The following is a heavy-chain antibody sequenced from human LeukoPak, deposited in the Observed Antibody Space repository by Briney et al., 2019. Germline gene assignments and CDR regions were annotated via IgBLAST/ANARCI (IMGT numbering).Heavy chain of an antibody. Sequence: GGSLRLSCAASGFTFSSYGMHWVRQAPGKGLEWVAFIRYDGSNKYYADSVKGRFTISRDNAKNSLYLQMNSLRAEDTAVYYCARDSGSYSGYYYYMDVWGKGTTVTVSS. CDR2: IRYDGSNK. V-gene: IGHV3-30*02. CDR1: GFTFSSYG. J-gene: IGHJ6*03. CDR3: ARDSGSYSGYYYYMDV. D-gene: IGHD1-26*01.